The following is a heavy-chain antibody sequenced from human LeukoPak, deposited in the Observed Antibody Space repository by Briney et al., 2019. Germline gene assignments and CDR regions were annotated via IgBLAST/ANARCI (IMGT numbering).Heavy chain of an antibody. D-gene: IGHD3-10*01. J-gene: IGHJ5*02. CDR2: INHSGST. V-gene: IGHV4-34*01. Sequence: SETLSLTCAVYGGSFSGYYWSWIRQPPGKGLEWIGEINHSGSTNYNPSLKSRVTISVDTSKNQFSLKLSSVTAADTAVYYCARAPRRVRGVIIGWFDPWGQGTLVTVSS. CDR1: GGSFSGYY. CDR3: ARAPRRVRGVIIGWFDP.